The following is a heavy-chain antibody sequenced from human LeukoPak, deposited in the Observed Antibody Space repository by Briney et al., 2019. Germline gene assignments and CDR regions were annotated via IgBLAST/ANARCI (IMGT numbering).Heavy chain of an antibody. CDR1: GFSFSSYS. CDR3: ARDYVYAFDY. V-gene: IGHV3-48*01. Sequence: PGGSLRLSCAASGFSFSSYSINWVRQAQGKGLEWVSYISGDGNAKHYTDSVKGRFTISRDNAKNALYLQMNSLRAGDTAVYFCARDYVYAFDYWGQGTLVTVSS. CDR2: ISGDGNAK. J-gene: IGHJ4*02. D-gene: IGHD2/OR15-2a*01.